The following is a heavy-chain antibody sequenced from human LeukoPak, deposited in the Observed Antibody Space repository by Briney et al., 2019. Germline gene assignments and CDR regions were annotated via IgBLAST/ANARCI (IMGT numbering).Heavy chain of an antibody. V-gene: IGHV4-39*01. CDR2: IYYSGST. J-gene: IGHJ4*02. Sequence: PSETLSLTCTVSGGSISSSSYYWGWIRQPPGKGLEWIGSIYYSGSTYYNPSLKSRVTISVDTSKNQFSLKQSSVTAADTAVYYCARQSSGYYLWGQGTLVTVSS. CDR3: ARQSSGYYL. D-gene: IGHD3-22*01. CDR1: GGSISSSSYY.